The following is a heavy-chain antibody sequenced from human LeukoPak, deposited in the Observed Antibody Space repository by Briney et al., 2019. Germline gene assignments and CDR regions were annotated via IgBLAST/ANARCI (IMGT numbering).Heavy chain of an antibody. J-gene: IGHJ5*02. D-gene: IGHD3-16*02. CDR1: RFTFSTYA. Sequence: GGSLRLSCEASRFTFSTYAMHWVRQTPDKGLEWVAVISSDGSTENYADSVKGRFIISRDNSKNTLYLRMNNLTPEDTGLYYCAKGHDSYTWYGSWLDPWGQGTLVTVSS. CDR3: AKGHDSYTWYGSWLDP. CDR2: ISSDGSTE. V-gene: IGHV3-30*18.